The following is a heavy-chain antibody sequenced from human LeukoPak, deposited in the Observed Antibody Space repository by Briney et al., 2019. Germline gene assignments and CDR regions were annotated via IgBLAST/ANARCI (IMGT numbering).Heavy chain of an antibody. V-gene: IGHV1-2*02. CDR1: GYTFTSYG. D-gene: IGHD2-2*01. Sequence: ASVKVSCKASGYTFTSYGINWVRQAPGQGLEWMGWINPNSGGTNYAQKFQGRVTMTRDTSISTAYMELSRLRSDDTAVYYCAREVDCSSTSCSFFDYWGQGTLVTVSS. J-gene: IGHJ4*02. CDR3: AREVDCSSTSCSFFDY. CDR2: INPNSGGT.